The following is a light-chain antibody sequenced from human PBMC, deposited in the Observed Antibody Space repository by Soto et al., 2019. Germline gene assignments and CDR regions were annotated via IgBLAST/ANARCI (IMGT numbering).Light chain of an antibody. CDR1: QNIDNY. CDR3: QQSFSIWLT. J-gene: IGKJ4*01. Sequence: DIQMTQSPSSLSASVGDSVTITCRASQNIDNYLNWYQQKPGKAPNLLISAASSLQSGVPSRFSGSGFGTDFTLTITSLQPEDFATYYCQQSFSIWLTFDGGTKVEIK. CDR2: AAS. V-gene: IGKV1-39*01.